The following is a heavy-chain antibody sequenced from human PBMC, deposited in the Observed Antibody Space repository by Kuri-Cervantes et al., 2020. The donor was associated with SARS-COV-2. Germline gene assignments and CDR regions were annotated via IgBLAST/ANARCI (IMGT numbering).Heavy chain of an antibody. D-gene: IGHD3-3*01. J-gene: IGHJ6*02. CDR2: IWYDGSNK. V-gene: IGHV3-33*01. CDR3: ARDVKRITIFGVVIAYGMDV. CDR1: GFTFSSYG. Sequence: GESLKISCAASGFTFSSYGMHWVRQAPGKGLEWVAVIWYDGSNKYYADSVKGRLTISRDNSKNTLYLQMNSLRAEDTAVYYCARDVKRITIFGVVIAYGMDVWGQGTTVTVSS.